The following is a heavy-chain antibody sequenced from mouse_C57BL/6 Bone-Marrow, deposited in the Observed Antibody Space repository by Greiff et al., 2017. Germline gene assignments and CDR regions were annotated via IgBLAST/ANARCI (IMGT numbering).Heavy chain of an antibody. V-gene: IGHV2-3*01. J-gene: IGHJ1*03. D-gene: IGHD1-1*01. CDR2: IWGDGST. Sequence: VNVVESGPGLVAPSQSLSITCTVSGFSLTSYGVSWVRQPPGKGLEWLGVIWGDGSTNYHSALISRLSISKDNSKSQVFLKLNSLQTDDTATYYCAFTTVVPAYWYFDVWGTGTTVTVSS. CDR3: AFTTVVPAYWYFDV. CDR1: GFSLTSYG.